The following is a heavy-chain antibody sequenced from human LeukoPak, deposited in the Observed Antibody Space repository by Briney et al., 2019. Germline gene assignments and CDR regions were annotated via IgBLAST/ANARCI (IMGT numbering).Heavy chain of an antibody. CDR2: INTNGGST. V-gene: IGHV3-23*01. Sequence: GGSLRVSCAASGFTFGSYAMSWVRQAQGKGLEWVSGINTNGGSTAYADSVKGRFTISRDNPRNTLYMQMNSLRAEDTALYYCAIMHPYYDGNGYWVQWGQGTLVTVSS. CDR3: AIMHPYYDGNGYWVQ. CDR1: GFTFGSYA. D-gene: IGHD3-22*01. J-gene: IGHJ4*02.